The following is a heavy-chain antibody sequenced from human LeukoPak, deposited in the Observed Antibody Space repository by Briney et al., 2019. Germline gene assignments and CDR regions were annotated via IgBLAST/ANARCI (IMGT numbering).Heavy chain of an antibody. V-gene: IGHV4-59*01. CDR2: IYSSGTT. Sequence: PSETLSLTCTVSGGSISSFYWTWIRQPPGKGLEWIGYIYSSGTTNYNPSLKSRVTISVDTSKNQFSLKLTSVTAADTAVYYCARNPGGNSDYWGQGTLVTVSS. J-gene: IGHJ4*02. D-gene: IGHD4-23*01. CDR1: GGSISSFY. CDR3: ARNPGGNSDY.